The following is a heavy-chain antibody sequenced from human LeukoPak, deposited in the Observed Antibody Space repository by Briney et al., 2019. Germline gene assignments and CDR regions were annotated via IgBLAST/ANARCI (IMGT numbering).Heavy chain of an antibody. Sequence: GGSLRLSCAASGFTFSSYAMHWVRQAPGKGLEYVSAISSNGGSTYYANSVKGRFTISRDNSKNTLYLQMGSLRAENMAVYYCARRSSSWYVDYWGQGTLVTVSS. CDR2: ISSNGGST. J-gene: IGHJ4*02. CDR3: ARRSSSWYVDY. CDR1: GFTFSSYA. D-gene: IGHD6-13*01. V-gene: IGHV3-64*01.